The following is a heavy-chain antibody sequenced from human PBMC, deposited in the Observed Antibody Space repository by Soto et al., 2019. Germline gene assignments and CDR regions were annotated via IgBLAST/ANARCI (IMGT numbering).Heavy chain of an antibody. CDR3: ANCITGTVPWFDP. Sequence: PGGSRRRSWAASGFTFSGYAMSWVRQAPGKGLEWVSAISVSGGSTYYADSVKGRFTISRDNSKNTLHLQMNSLRAEDTAVYYCANCITGTVPWFDPWGQGTLVTVSS. CDR1: GFTFSGYA. D-gene: IGHD1-20*01. J-gene: IGHJ5*02. V-gene: IGHV3-23*01. CDR2: ISVSGGST.